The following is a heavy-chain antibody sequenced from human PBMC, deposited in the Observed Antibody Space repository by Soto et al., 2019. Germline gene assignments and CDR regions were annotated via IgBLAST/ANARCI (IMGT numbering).Heavy chain of an antibody. V-gene: IGHV4-39*07. CDR3: ARGLISGYYLYDAFDI. D-gene: IGHD3-22*01. Sequence: PSETLSLTCNVSGGSISNSNYYWGWIRQPPGKGLEWIGSIYYTGNTNYNPSLKSRVTISVDTSKNQFSLKLSSVTAADTAVYYCARGLISGYYLYDAFDIWGQGTMVTVSS. J-gene: IGHJ3*02. CDR1: GGSISNSNYY. CDR2: IYYTGNT.